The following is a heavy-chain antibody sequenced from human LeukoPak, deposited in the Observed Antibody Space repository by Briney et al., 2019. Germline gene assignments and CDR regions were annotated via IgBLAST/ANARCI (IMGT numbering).Heavy chain of an antibody. CDR1: GGSFSGYY. D-gene: IGHD6-19*01. Sequence: SETLSPTCAVYGGSFSGYYWSWIRQPPGKGLEWIGEINHSGSTNYNPSLKSRVTISVDTSKNQFSLKLSSVTAADTAVYYCARGRRAVAGTPDAFDIWGQGTMVTVSS. CDR3: ARGRRAVAGTPDAFDI. V-gene: IGHV4-34*01. J-gene: IGHJ3*02. CDR2: INHSGST.